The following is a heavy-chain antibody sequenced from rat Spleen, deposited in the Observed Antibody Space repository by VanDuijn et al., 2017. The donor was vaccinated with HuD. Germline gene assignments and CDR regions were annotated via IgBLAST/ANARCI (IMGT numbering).Heavy chain of an antibody. Sequence: EVQLVESGGGVVQPGRSLKFSCVASGFTFSDYNMAWVRQAPGKGLEWVSSISNDGVKTYYPDSVKGRFTISRDNAESIVYLQRNSLKSEDTAIYYCAVAGYGYWGQGVMVTVSS. D-gene: IGHD1-12*03. CDR3: AVAGYGY. CDR2: ISNDGVKT. J-gene: IGHJ2*01. V-gene: IGHV5-25*01. CDR1: GFTFSDYN.